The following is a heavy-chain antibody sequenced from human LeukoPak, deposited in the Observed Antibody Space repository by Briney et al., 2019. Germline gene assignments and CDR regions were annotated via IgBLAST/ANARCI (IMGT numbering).Heavy chain of an antibody. D-gene: IGHD4-4*01. CDR1: GGTFSSYA. J-gene: IGHJ6*02. CDR3: ARFSVWRLQSTIGYYYYGMDV. V-gene: IGHV1-69*04. CDR2: IIPILGIA. Sequence: ASVKVSCKASGGTFSSYAISWVRQAPGQGLEWMGRIIPILGIANYAQKFQGRVTITADKSTSTAYMELSSLRSEDTAVYYCARFSVWRLQSTIGYYYYGMDVWGQGTTVTVSS.